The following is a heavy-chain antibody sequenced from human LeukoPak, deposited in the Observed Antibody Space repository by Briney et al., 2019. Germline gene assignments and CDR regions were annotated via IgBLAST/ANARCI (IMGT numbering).Heavy chain of an antibody. D-gene: IGHD6-19*01. CDR1: GGSISSSNW. CDR2: IYHSGST. CDR3: ARQAPGYSSGWYGVPSSGAFDI. V-gene: IGHV4-4*02. J-gene: IGHJ3*02. Sequence: PSGTLSLTCAVSGGSISSSNWWSWVRQPPGKGLEWIGEIYHSGSTNYNPSLKSRVTISVDKSKNQFSLKLSSVTAADTAVYYCARQAPGYSSGWYGVPSSGAFDIWGQGTMVTVSS.